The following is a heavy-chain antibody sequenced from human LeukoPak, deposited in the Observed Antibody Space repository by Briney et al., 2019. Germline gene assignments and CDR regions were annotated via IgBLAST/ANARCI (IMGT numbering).Heavy chain of an antibody. CDR3: AGELLRRDAFDI. J-gene: IGHJ3*02. Sequence: HPGGSLRLSCAASGFTVSSNYMSWVRQAPGKGLEWVSVIYSSGSTYYADSVKGRFTISRDNSKNTLYLQMNSLRAEDTAVYYCAGELLRRDAFDIWGQGTMVTVSS. CDR2: IYSSGST. V-gene: IGHV3-53*01. CDR1: GFTVSSNY. D-gene: IGHD1-26*01.